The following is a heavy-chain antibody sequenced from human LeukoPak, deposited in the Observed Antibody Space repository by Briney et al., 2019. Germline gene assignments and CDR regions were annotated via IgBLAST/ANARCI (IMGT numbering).Heavy chain of an antibody. CDR2: IYPGDSDT. CDR3: ARDLGGNYGNSQH. V-gene: IGHV5-51*01. D-gene: IGHD1-26*01. Sequence: GESLKISCKASGYNFTNYWIGWVRQMPGKGLEWMGIIYPGDSDTRYSPSLQGQVTISADKSTSIAYLQWRSLQASDTAMYYCARDLGGNYGNSQHWGQGTLVTVSS. J-gene: IGHJ1*01. CDR1: GYNFTNYW.